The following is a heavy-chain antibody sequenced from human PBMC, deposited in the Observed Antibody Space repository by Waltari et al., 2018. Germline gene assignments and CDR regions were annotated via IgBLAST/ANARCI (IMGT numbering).Heavy chain of an antibody. Sequence: QVQLVQSGAEVKKPGSSVKVSCKASGGTFRSYAISWVRQAPGQGLEWMGGIIPVFATANYAQKFQGRVTITADASTSTAYMELSSLRCEDTAVYYCARGHRSSSPWTFDYWGQGTLVIVSS. D-gene: IGHD6-6*01. CDR3: ARGHRSSSPWTFDY. J-gene: IGHJ4*02. CDR2: IIPVFATA. CDR1: GGTFRSYA. V-gene: IGHV1-69*01.